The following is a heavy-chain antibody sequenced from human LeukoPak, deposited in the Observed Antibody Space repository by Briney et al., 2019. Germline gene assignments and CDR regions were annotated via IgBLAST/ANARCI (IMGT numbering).Heavy chain of an antibody. CDR2: INHSGST. Sequence: PSETLSLTCAVYGGSFSGYYWSWIRQPPGKGLEWIGEINHSGSTDYNPSLKSRVTISVDTSKNQFSLKLSSVTAADTAVYYCASLAYCGGDCYSSYYYYGMDVWGQGTTVTVSS. D-gene: IGHD2-21*02. J-gene: IGHJ6*02. CDR3: ASLAYCGGDCYSSYYYYGMDV. CDR1: GGSFSGYY. V-gene: IGHV4-34*01.